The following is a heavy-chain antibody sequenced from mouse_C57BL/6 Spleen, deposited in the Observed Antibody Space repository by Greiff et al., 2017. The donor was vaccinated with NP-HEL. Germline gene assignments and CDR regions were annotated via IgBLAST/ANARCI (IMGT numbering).Heavy chain of an antibody. J-gene: IGHJ2*01. CDR1: GYTFTDYE. V-gene: IGHV1-15*01. CDR2: IDPETGGT. Sequence: QVHVKQSGAELVRPGASVTLSCKASGYTFTDYEMHWVKQTPVHGLEWIGAIDPETGGTAYNQKFKGKAILTADKSSSTAYMELRSLTSEDSAVYYCTRRGVYGYFDYWGQGTTLTVSS. CDR3: TRRGVYGYFDY. D-gene: IGHD1-1*01.